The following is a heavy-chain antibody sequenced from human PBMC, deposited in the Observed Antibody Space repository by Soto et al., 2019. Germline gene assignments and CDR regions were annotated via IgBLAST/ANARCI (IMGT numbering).Heavy chain of an antibody. J-gene: IGHJ4*02. D-gene: IGHD2-2*01. Sequence: SETLSLTCTVSGASISSDGYSWSWIRQPPGKGLEWIGYFYHDGTTYYNPSLRSRVTISVDKSKNQFSLRLISVTAADTAVYYCAGSRYCSSTTCYFFDYWRQGALVTVSS. CDR3: AGSRYCSSTTCYFFDY. CDR1: GASISSDGYS. V-gene: IGHV4-30-2*01. CDR2: FYHDGTT.